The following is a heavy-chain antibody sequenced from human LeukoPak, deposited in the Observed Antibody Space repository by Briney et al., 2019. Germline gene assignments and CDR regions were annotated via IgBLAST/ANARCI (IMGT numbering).Heavy chain of an antibody. V-gene: IGHV1-8*03. J-gene: IGHJ4*02. CDR3: ARKFLGSRGYYFDY. Sequence: ASVKVSCKASGYSFTSYDINWVRQATGQGLEWMGWMNPNRGDTGYAQKFQGRVTITRNTSISTAYMELSSLRSEDTAVYYCARKFLGSRGYYFDYWGQGTLVTVSS. CDR1: GYSFTSYD. D-gene: IGHD3-10*01. CDR2: MNPNRGDT.